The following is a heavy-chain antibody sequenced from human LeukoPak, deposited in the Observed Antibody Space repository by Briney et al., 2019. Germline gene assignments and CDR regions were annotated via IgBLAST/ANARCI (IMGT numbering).Heavy chain of an antibody. Sequence: ASVKVSCTASGYTFTGYYMHWVRQAPGQGLEWMGWINPNSGGTNYAQKFQGRVTMTRDTSISTGYMELSRLRSDDTAVYYCATLVIAVAGGFGDYWGQGTLVTVSS. D-gene: IGHD6-19*01. CDR2: INPNSGGT. J-gene: IGHJ4*02. V-gene: IGHV1-2*02. CDR1: GYTFTGYY. CDR3: ATLVIAVAGGFGDY.